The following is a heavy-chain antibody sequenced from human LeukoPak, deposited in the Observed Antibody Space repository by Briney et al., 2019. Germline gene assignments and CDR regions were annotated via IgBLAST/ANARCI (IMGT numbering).Heavy chain of an antibody. CDR3: ALAGYSSSWYGY. CDR2: INPNSGGT. CDR1: GYTFTGHY. J-gene: IGHJ4*02. D-gene: IGHD6-13*01. Sequence: EASVKVSCKASGYTFTGHYMHWVRQAPGQGLEWMGWINPNSGGTNYAQKFQGRVTMTRDTSISTAYMELSRLRSDDTAVYYCALAGYSSSWYGYWGQGTLVTVSS. V-gene: IGHV1-2*02.